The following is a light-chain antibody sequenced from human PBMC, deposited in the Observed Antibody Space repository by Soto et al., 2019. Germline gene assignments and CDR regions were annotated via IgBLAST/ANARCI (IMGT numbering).Light chain of an antibody. Sequence: QSVLTQPASVSGAPGQSSTISCTGTSSDVSGYNYVSWYQQHPGKAPKLMIYEVSNRPLGVSNRFSGSKSGNTASLTISGLQAEDEADYYCTSYTSSSTLDVFGTGTKVTVL. CDR2: EVS. V-gene: IGLV2-14*01. CDR1: SSDVSGYNY. CDR3: TSYTSSSTLDV. J-gene: IGLJ1*01.